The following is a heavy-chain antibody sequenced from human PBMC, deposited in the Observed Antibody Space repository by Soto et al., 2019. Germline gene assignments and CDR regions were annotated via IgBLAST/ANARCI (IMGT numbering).Heavy chain of an antibody. CDR3: AKDRDRLGIEVGVAFDI. CDR2: ISGSGGST. V-gene: IGHV3-23*01. CDR1: GFTFSSYA. D-gene: IGHD7-27*01. Sequence: GGSLRLSCAASGFTFSSYAMSWVRQAPGKGLEWVSAISGSGGSTYYADSVKGRFTISRDNSKNTLYLQMNSLRAEDTAVYYCAKDRDRLGIEVGVAFDIWGQGTMVTVSS. J-gene: IGHJ3*02.